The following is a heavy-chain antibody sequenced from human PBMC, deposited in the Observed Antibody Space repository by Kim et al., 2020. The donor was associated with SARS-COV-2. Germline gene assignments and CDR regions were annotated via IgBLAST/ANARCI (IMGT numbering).Heavy chain of an antibody. J-gene: IGHJ4*02. CDR1: GFIFDDYA. CDR2: ISWNSGTI. D-gene: IGHD3-9*01. V-gene: IGHV3-9*01. CDR3: AKGEGYDISYFFDY. Sequence: GGSLRLSCAASGFIFDDYAMHWVRQAPGNGLEWVSGISWNSGTIGYADSVKCRFTISRDNAKNSLYLQMNSLRADDTALYYCAKGEGYDISYFFDYWGQGALVAVSS.